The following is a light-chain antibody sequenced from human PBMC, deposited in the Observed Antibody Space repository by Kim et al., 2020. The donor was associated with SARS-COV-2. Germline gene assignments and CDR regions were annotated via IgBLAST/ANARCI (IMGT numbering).Light chain of an antibody. CDR3: QQYYSYPLT. V-gene: IGKV1-8*01. Sequence: AIRITQSPSSLSASTGDRVTITCRASQGISSYLAWYQQKPGKAPKLLIYAASTLQSGVPSRFSGSGSGTDFTLTISCLQSEDFATYNCQQYYSYPLTFGGGTKVDIK. CDR1: QGISSY. CDR2: AAS. J-gene: IGKJ4*01.